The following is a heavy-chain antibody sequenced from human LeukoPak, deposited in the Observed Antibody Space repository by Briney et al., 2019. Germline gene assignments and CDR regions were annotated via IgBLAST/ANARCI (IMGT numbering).Heavy chain of an antibody. CDR1: GGTFSSYA. CDR3: ARVPVRVAADDYGDYRGGYYYYYMDV. V-gene: IGHV1-69*06. J-gene: IGHJ6*03. D-gene: IGHD4-17*01. CDR2: IIPIFDTA. Sequence: SVKVSCKASGGTFSSYAITWVRQAPGQGLEWMGGIIPIFDTANYAQKFQGGVTITADKSTSTAYMELSSLRSEDTAVYYCARVPVRVAADDYGDYRGGYYYYYMDVWGKGTTVTVSS.